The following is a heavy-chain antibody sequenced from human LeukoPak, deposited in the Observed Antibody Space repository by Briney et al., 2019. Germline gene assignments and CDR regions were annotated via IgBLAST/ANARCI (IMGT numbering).Heavy chain of an antibody. D-gene: IGHD2-21*02. CDR3: ASRPILAYCGGDCYSYWFDP. CDR1: GGSFSGYY. V-gene: IGHV4-34*01. J-gene: IGHJ5*02. Sequence: SETLSLTCAVYGGSFSGYYWSWIRQPPGKGLEWIGEINHSGSTNYNPSLKSRVTISVDTSKNQFSLKLSSVTAADTAVYYCASRPILAYCGGDCYSYWFDPWGQGTLGTVSS. CDR2: INHSGST.